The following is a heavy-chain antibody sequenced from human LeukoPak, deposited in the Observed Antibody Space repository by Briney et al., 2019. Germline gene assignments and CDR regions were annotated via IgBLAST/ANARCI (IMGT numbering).Heavy chain of an antibody. CDR2: TSHDGINN. Sequence: GGSLRLSCAASGFTFRSYGIHWVRQAPGKGLEWVALTSHDGINNYYADSVKGRFTISRDNSKNTLYLQMNSLRPEDTAVYYCTKGGGFSANPLDPWGQGTLVIVSS. CDR1: GFTFRSYG. J-gene: IGHJ5*02. D-gene: IGHD2-15*01. V-gene: IGHV3-30*18. CDR3: TKGGGFSANPLDP.